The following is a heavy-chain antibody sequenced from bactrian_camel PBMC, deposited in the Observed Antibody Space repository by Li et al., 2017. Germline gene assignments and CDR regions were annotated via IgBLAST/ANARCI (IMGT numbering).Heavy chain of an antibody. V-gene: IGHV3S31*01. D-gene: IGHD4*01. CDR2: ISSGVGAAT. J-gene: IGHJ6*01. CDR1: GFTFSSFP. CDR3: AAAGRAYSDYAGY. Sequence: VQLVESGGGLVQPGGSLRLSCAASGFTFSSFPMTWVRQAPGKGSEWVSHISSGVGAATSYADSVKGRFTISRDNAKNTLYLQMNSLKLEDTAVYYCAAAGRAYSDYAGYWGQGTQVTVS.